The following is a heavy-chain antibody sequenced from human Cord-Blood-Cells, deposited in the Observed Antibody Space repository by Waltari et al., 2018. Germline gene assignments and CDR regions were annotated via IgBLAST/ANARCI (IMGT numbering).Heavy chain of an antibody. Sequence: EVQLVESGGGLVQPGGSLRLPCAASGFTFSSYWMSWVRQAPGKGLEWVANIKQDGSEKYYVDSVKGRFTISRDNAKNSLYLQMNSLRAEDTAVYYCASPLEGANYFDYWGQGTLVTVSS. J-gene: IGHJ4*02. D-gene: IGHD1-26*01. CDR2: IKQDGSEK. CDR3: ASPLEGANYFDY. V-gene: IGHV3-7*05. CDR1: GFTFSSYW.